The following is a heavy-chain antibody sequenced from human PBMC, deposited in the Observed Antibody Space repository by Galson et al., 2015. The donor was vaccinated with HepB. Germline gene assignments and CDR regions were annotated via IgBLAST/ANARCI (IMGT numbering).Heavy chain of an antibody. Sequence: SLRLSCAASGFTFSGSAMHWVRQASGKGLEWVGRIRSKANSYATAYAASVKGGFTISRDDSKNTAYLQMNSLKNEDTAVYYCTRHVPHSYGYVYWGQGTMVTVSS. CDR1: GFTFSGSA. V-gene: IGHV3-73*01. J-gene: IGHJ4*02. D-gene: IGHD5-18*01. CDR3: TRHVPHSYGYVY. CDR2: IRSKANSYAT.